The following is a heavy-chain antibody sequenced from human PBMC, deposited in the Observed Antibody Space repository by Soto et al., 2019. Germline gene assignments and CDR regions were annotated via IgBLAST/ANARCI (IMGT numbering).Heavy chain of an antibody. CDR1: GFNFRDYG. CDR2: ISNDGTTV. J-gene: IGHJ5*02. Sequence: QVEVVESGGGGVQPGKSLRLSCAASGFNFRDYGMHWVRQAPGKGLEWVAGISNDGTTVNYGDSVKGRFTISRDNSESTLDLQMDSLTAEDTAMYDWAKALGRLEYWFDPWGQGTLVTVSS. CDR3: AKALGRLEYWFDP. V-gene: IGHV3-30*18. D-gene: IGHD1-1*01.